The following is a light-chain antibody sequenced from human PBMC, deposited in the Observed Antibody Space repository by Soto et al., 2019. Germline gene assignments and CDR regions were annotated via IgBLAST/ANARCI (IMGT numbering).Light chain of an antibody. CDR3: KQSDSTPIT. J-gene: IGKJ5*01. CDR2: AAS. V-gene: IGKV1-39*01. CDR1: QDIGNF. Sequence: LVTQSPSSRSSFVGHRFTITCGASQDIGNFLAWYQQKPGKAHKPLIYAASSLQSGVPSRFSGSGSGTDFTLTISSLQPEDFATYYCKQSDSTPITFGEGTRLETK.